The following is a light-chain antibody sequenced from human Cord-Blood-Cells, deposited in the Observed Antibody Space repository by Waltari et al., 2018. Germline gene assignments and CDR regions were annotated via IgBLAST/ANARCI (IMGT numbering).Light chain of an antibody. V-gene: IGLV2-23*01. CDR2: EGS. CDR3: CSYAGSSTLV. CDR1: SIAVGSYNF. J-gene: IGLJ3*02. Sequence: QSALTQPASVSGPPGQSIPISCTGTSIAVGSYNFVSWYQQHPGKAPKLMIYEGSKRPSGVSNRFSGSKSGNTASLTISGLQAEDEADYYCCSYAGSSTLVFGGGTKLTVL.